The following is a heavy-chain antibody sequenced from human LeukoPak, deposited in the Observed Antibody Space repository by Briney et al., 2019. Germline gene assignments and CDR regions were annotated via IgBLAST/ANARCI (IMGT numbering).Heavy chain of an antibody. J-gene: IGHJ4*02. V-gene: IGHV1-46*01. CDR1: GYIFTSYY. D-gene: IGHD3-10*01. CDR3: ARTMVRGVNHYFDY. Sequence: VASVNVSCKASGYIFTSYYMHWVRQAPGQGLEWMGIINPYGGSTSYAQKLQGRVTVTGDTSTSTVYMELSGLRSEDAAVYYCARTMVRGVNHYFDYWGQGTLVTVSS. CDR2: INPYGGST.